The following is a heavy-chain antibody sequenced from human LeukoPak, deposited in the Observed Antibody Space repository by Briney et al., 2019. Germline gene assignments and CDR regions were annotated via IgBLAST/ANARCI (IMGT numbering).Heavy chain of an antibody. Sequence: SETLSLTCTVSGGSISSYYWSWIRQPAGKGLEWIGRIYTSGSTNYNPSLKSRVTMSVDTSKNQFSLKLSSVTAADTAVYYCARDDFWSGKNWFDPWGQGTLVTVSS. CDR3: ARDDFWSGKNWFDP. D-gene: IGHD3-3*01. J-gene: IGHJ5*02. CDR2: IYTSGST. V-gene: IGHV4-4*07. CDR1: GGSISSYY.